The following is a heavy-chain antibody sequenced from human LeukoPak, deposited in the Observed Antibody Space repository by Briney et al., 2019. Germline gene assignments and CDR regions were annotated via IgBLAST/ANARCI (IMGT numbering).Heavy chain of an antibody. CDR1: GFTFSSYS. D-gene: IGHD4-17*01. J-gene: IGHJ4*02. CDR2: ISSSSSYI. V-gene: IGHV3-21*01. CDR3: ARATREEYADYERDVDY. Sequence: GGSLRLSCAASGFTFSSYSMNWVRQAPGKGLEWVSSISSSSSYIYYADSVKGRFTISRDNAKNSLYLQMNSLRAEDTAVYYCARATREEYADYERDVDYWGQGTLVTVSS.